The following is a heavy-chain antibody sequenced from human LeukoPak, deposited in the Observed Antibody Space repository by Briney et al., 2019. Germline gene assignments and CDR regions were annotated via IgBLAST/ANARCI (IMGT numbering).Heavy chain of an antibody. CDR2: ISGSGGST. D-gene: IGHD3-22*01. V-gene: IGHV3-23*01. Sequence: GSLRPSCAAFGFTFSSYAMSWVRQAPGKGLEWVSAISGSGGSTYYADSVKGRFTISRDNSKNTLYLQMNSLRAEDTAVYYCAKDLAYYYDSKGGYYFDYWGQGTLVTVSS. CDR3: AKDLAYYYDSKGGYYFDY. CDR1: GFTFSSYA. J-gene: IGHJ4*02.